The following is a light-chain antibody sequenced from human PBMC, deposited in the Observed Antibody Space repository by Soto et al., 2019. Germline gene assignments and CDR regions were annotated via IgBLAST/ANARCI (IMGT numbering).Light chain of an antibody. V-gene: IGKV3-15*01. CDR2: GAS. J-gene: IGKJ2*01. CDR3: QQYNTLPLYT. Sequence: EIVMTQSPATLSVSPGERATLSCRASQSVSSNLAWYQQQPGQAPRLLIYGASTRATGIPARFSGSGSGTEFTLTISSLQSEDFAVYYCQQYNTLPLYTFGQGTKREIK. CDR1: QSVSSN.